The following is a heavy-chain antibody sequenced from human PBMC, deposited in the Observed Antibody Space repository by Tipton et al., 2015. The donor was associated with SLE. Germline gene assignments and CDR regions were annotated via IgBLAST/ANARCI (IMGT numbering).Heavy chain of an antibody. J-gene: IGHJ5*02. D-gene: IGHD2-2*01. V-gene: IGHV4-39*01. Sequence: TLSLTCTVSGGSVSSSDYHWAWIRQPPGQGLEWIGNVYFSGNTFYNPSLKSRVTLSVDTSKNQFSLKLSFATAADTAFYYCARQISDCSSSSCYYWFDPWGLGTLVTVSS. CDR1: GGSVSSSDYH. CDR3: ARQISDCSSSSCYYWFDP. CDR2: VYFSGNT.